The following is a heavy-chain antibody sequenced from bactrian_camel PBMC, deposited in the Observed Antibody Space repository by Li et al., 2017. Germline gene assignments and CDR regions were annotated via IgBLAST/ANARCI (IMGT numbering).Heavy chain of an antibody. CDR1: GFTFSSYT. V-gene: IGHV3S7*01. CDR3: RSVGRGGCNGRTF. CDR2: IYRDGSNT. D-gene: IGHD5*01. J-gene: IGHJ4*01. Sequence: HVQLVESGGGLVQPGGSLRLFCAASGFTFSSYTMSWVRQAPGKGLEWVSSIYRDGSNTYYADSVKGRFTISRDNAKNTVFLDMNTLKSEDTATYFCRSVGRGGCNGRTFWGQGPRSPSP.